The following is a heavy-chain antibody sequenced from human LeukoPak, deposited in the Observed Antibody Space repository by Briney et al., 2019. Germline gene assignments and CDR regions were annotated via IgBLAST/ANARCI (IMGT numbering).Heavy chain of an antibody. Sequence: GESLKISCKASGYSFTSYWLGWVRQMPGKGLEWMGIIYPGDSDTRYSPSFRGQVTISADKSITTAYLQWSSLKASDTAVYYCARGGSGSYSSWAYWGQGTLVTVSS. CDR3: ARGGSGSYSSWAY. CDR1: GYSFTSYW. V-gene: IGHV5-51*01. D-gene: IGHD1-26*01. CDR2: IYPGDSDT. J-gene: IGHJ4*02.